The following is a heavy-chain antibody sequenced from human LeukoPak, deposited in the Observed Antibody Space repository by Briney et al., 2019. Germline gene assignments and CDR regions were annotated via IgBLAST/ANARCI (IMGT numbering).Heavy chain of an antibody. D-gene: IGHD6-13*01. J-gene: IGHJ4*02. V-gene: IGHV3-23*01. Sequence: GGSLRLSCATSGFTFSSYAMNWVRQAPGKGLEWVSTITATGGTTYYADSVKGRFTISRDNSKNTLYLQLSSLTVEDTAVYYCAEAVNPATSSSSFLFFDSWGQGTLVAVSS. CDR2: ITATGGTT. CDR3: AEAVNPATSSSSFLFFDS. CDR1: GFTFSSYA.